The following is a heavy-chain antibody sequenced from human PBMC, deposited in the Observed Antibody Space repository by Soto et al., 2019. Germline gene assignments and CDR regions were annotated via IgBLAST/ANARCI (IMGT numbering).Heavy chain of an antibody. Sequence: SETLSLTCAVSGGSIRSSYWWSWVRQPPGKGLVWIGEIFHSGSTNYNPSLKSRVTISVDKSRNQFSLKLNSVTAADTAVYFCARLHRPTNDDDSWSGPRGFYYGMDVWGQGTTVTVSS. D-gene: IGHD3-3*01. CDR3: ARLHRPTNDDDSWSGPRGFYYGMDV. J-gene: IGHJ6*02. CDR2: IFHSGST. V-gene: IGHV4-4*02. CDR1: GGSIRSSYW.